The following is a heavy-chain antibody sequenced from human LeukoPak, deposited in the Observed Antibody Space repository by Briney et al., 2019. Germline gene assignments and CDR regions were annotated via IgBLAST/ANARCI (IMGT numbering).Heavy chain of an antibody. D-gene: IGHD2-21*01. J-gene: IGHJ4*02. V-gene: IGHV3-9*01. CDR2: ISWNSGSI. CDR1: GFTFDDYA. Sequence: GGSLRLSCAASGFTFDDYAMHWVRQAPGKGLEWVSGISWNSGSIGYADSVKGRFTISRDNAKNSLYLQMNSLRAEDTALYYCAKESDRYYFDYWGQGTLVTVSS. CDR3: AKESDRYYFDY.